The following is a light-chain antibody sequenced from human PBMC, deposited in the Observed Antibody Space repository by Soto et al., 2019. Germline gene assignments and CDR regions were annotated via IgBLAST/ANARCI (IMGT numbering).Light chain of an antibody. V-gene: IGKV1-39*01. CDR3: QQSYSTPRT. Sequence: DIPMTQSPSSLSASVGDRVTITCRASQSISSYLNWYQQKPGKAPKLLIYAASSLQSGVPSRFSGSGSGTDFTLTISSLQPEDFATYYCQQSYSTPRTFGHGTKVEIK. CDR2: AAS. J-gene: IGKJ1*01. CDR1: QSISSY.